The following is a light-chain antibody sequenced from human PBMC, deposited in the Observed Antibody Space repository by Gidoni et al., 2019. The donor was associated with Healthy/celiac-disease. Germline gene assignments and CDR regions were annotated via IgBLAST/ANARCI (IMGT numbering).Light chain of an antibody. CDR3: QQSYSTLWT. V-gene: IGKV1-39*01. CDR1: QSISSY. J-gene: IGKJ1*01. Sequence: DIQMTQSPSSLSASVGDRVTITRRASQSISSYLNWYQQKPGEAPKLLIYAASSLQSGVPSRFGGSGSGTDFTPTISSLQPEDVATYCCQQSYSTLWTFGQXTKVEIK. CDR2: AAS.